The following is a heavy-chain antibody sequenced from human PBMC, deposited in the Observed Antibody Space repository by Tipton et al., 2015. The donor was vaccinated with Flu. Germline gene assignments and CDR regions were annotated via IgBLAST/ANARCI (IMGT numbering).Heavy chain of an antibody. V-gene: IGHV4-38-2*01. CDR2: VHQTGNS. D-gene: IGHD4-11*01. CDR1: GDSISSDYY. CDR3: ARRDYSNYVSEPKNWFDP. Sequence: LRLSCAVSGDSISSDYYWAWIRQPPGKGLEWIGNVHQTGNSYYNPSLMSRVTIAVDRPKNQFSLRLTSVSAADTAVYYCARRDYSNYVSEPKNWFDPWGQGTLVTVSS. J-gene: IGHJ5*02.